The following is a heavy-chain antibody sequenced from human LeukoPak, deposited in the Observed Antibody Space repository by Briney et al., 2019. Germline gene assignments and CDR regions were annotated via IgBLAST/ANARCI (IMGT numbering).Heavy chain of an antibody. J-gene: IGHJ4*02. CDR3: AKDESSGNGPRGYFDY. CDR1: GFTFSSYA. V-gene: IGHV3-23*01. Sequence: GGSLRLSCAAASGFTFSSYAMVWVRQAPGKGLEWVSAISGSGDSTYYADSVKGRFTISRDDYKNTLYMQMNSLRAEDTAVYYCAKDESSGNGPRGYFDYWGQGTLVTVSS. CDR2: ISGSGDST. D-gene: IGHD2-8*01.